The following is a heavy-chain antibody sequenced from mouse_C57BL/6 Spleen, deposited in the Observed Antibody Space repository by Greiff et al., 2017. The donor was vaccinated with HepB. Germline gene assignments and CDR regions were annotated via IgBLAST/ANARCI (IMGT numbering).Heavy chain of an antibody. D-gene: IGHD1-1*01. CDR3: ARCGYGSSYFYY. Sequence: QVHVKQPGAELVKPGASVKMSCKASGYTFTSYWITWVKQRPGQGLEWIGDIYPGSGSTNYNEKFKSKATLTVDTSSSTAYMQLSSLTSEDSAVYYCARCGYGSSYFYYWGQGTTLTVSS. J-gene: IGHJ2*01. CDR2: IYPGSGST. V-gene: IGHV1-55*01. CDR1: GYTFTSYW.